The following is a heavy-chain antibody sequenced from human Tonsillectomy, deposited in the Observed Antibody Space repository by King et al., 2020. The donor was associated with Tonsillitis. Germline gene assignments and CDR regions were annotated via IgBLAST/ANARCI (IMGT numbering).Heavy chain of an antibody. V-gene: IGHV3-21*01. CDR2: ISSSSSYI. Sequence: VQLVESGGGLVKPGGSLRLSCAASGFTFSSYSMNWVRQSPGKGLEWVSSISSSSSYIYYADSVKGRFAISRDNAKHSLYLQMNSLRAEDTAVYYCESYRIGCSCYPYYYVMYVWCQGTTFTVSS. J-gene: IGHJ6*02. D-gene: IGHD2-15*01. CDR1: GFTFSSYS. CDR3: ESYRIGCSCYPYYYVMYV.